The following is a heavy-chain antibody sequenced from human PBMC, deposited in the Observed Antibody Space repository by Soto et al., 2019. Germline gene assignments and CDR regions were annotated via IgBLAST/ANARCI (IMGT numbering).Heavy chain of an antibody. CDR1: GGTFSSYA. J-gene: IGHJ6*02. CDR2: IIPIFGTA. D-gene: IGHD3-3*01. Sequence: GASVKVSCKASGGTFSSYAISWVRQAPGQGLEWMGGIIPIFGTANYAQKFQGRATITADESTSTAYMELSSLRSEDTAVYYCARNRITIFGVVNTNEYYYYGMDVWGQGTTVTVSS. V-gene: IGHV1-69*13. CDR3: ARNRITIFGVVNTNEYYYYGMDV.